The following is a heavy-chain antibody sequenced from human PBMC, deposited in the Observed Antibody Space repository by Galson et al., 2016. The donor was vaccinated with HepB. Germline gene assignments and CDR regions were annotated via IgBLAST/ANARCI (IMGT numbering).Heavy chain of an antibody. Sequence: SVKVSCKASGGTFNTYAISWVRQAPGQGLEWMGGIIPMLGTATYAQKFQGRVTITADESTSTAYMDLSSLRSEDTALYYCARGFEILTGYYAYWGQGTLITVSS. J-gene: IGHJ4*02. D-gene: IGHD3-9*01. V-gene: IGHV1-69*13. CDR3: ARGFEILTGYYAY. CDR1: GGTFNTYA. CDR2: IIPMLGTA.